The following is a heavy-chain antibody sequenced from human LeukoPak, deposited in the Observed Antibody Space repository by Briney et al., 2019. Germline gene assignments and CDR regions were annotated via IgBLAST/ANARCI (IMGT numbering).Heavy chain of an antibody. Sequence: ASVKVSCKVSGYTLTELSMHWVRQAPGKGLEWMGGFDPEDGETIYAQKFQGRVTMTEDTSTDTAYMELSSLRSEDTAVHYCATSRGPLKVVVAATPAGLFDYWGQGTLVTVSS. J-gene: IGHJ4*02. CDR2: FDPEDGET. CDR3: ATSRGPLKVVVAATPAGLFDY. V-gene: IGHV1-24*01. D-gene: IGHD2-15*01. CDR1: GYTLTELS.